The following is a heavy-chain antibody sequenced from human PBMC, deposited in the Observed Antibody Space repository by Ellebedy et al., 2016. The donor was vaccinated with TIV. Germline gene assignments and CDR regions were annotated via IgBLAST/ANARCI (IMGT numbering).Heavy chain of an antibody. CDR1: GFTFSSYT. D-gene: IGHD2-15*01. CDR2: ISYDGSSK. CDR3: AGEAYGFCSGGSCYGGSAFDI. Sequence: GESLKISCAASGFTFSSYTMHWVRQAPGKGLEWVAVISYDGSSKYYADSVKGRFTISRDNSKNTLYLQMNSLRAEDTAVYYCAGEAYGFCSGGSCYGGSAFDIWGQGTMVTVSS. V-gene: IGHV3-30-3*01. J-gene: IGHJ3*02.